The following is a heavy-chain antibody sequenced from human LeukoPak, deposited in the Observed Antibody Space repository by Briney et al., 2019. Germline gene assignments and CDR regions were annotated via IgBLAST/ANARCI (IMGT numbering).Heavy chain of an antibody. CDR2: LSGSGITT. J-gene: IGHJ4*02. D-gene: IGHD3-9*01. Sequence: GGSLRLSCAASGFTFSNSAMSWVRQAPGKGLEWVSTLSGSGITTYYADSVKGRFTISRDNAKNTLYLQMNSLRAEDTAVYYCARGPYYDILTGYYNVWGQGTLVTVSS. CDR3: ARGPYYDILTGYYNV. V-gene: IGHV3-23*01. CDR1: GFTFSNSA.